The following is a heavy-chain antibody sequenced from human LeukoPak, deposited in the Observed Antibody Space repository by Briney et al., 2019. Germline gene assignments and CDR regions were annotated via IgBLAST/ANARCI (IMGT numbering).Heavy chain of an antibody. CDR3: ARQNSNWFDP. J-gene: IGHJ5*02. V-gene: IGHV6-1*01. CDR1: GYSVSSNSAA. Sequence: SQTLSLTCAISGYSVSSNSAAWNWIRQSPSRGLEWLGTTYYRSKWYNDYAVSVKSPITINPDTSKNQFCLQLNSVTPEDTTVYYCARQNSNWFDPWGQGTLVTVSS. CDR2: TYYRSKWYN.